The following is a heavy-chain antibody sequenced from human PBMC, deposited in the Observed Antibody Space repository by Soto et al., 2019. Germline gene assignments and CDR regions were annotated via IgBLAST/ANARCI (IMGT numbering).Heavy chain of an antibody. CDR2: IMPTVDSA. D-gene: IGHD3-10*01. CDR3: AVAAVREIMAQESSGMAV. CDR1: GGTLSDYA. V-gene: IGHV1-69*01. J-gene: IGHJ6*02. Sequence: QVQLVQSGAEVKTPGSSVKVSCKASGGTLSDYAISWVRQAPGQGREWMGGIMPTVDSANYAQNFQGRLTISADESTSTANLELSSLRSDDTAVYYCAVAAVREIMAQESSGMAVWGQGTTVIASS.